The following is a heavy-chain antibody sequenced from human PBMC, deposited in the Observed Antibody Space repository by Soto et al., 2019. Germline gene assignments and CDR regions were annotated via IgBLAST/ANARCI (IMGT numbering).Heavy chain of an antibody. D-gene: IGHD3-9*01. CDR3: ARVFDTYYFDS. Sequence: ASVKVSCKASGYTFTSSGISWVRQAPGQGLEWLGWISTDNGNKYYADSVKGRFTISRDNSKKTLYLQMNSLRAEDTAVYYCARVFDTYYFDSWGQGNMVTVSS. CDR2: ISTDNGNK. J-gene: IGHJ4*02. V-gene: IGHV1-18*01. CDR1: GYTFTSSG.